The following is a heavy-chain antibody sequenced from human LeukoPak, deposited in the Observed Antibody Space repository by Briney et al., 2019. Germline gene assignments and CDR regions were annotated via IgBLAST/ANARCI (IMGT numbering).Heavy chain of an antibody. V-gene: IGHV3-7*03. CDR1: GFTFSSYW. J-gene: IGHJ5*02. D-gene: IGHD3-10*01. CDR2: IKQDRSEK. Sequence: GGSLRLSCAASGFTFSSYWMSWVRQAPGKGLEWVANIKQDRSEKYYVDSVKGRFTISRDNAKNSLYLQMNSLRAEDTALYYCAKDKGTLLWFGELSAWGQGTLATVSS. CDR3: AKDKGTLLWFGELSA.